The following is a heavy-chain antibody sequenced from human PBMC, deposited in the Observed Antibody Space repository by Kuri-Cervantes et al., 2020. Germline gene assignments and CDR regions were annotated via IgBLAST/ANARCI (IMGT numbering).Heavy chain of an antibody. V-gene: IGHV3-48*01. CDR3: ARVKSHGDYYYYYYMDV. Sequence: GGSLRLSCAASGFTFSSHSLNWVRQAPGKGLEWISYISSSSSTIYYADSVKGRFTISRDNSKNTLYLQMNSLRAEDTAVYYCARVKSHGDYYYYYYMDVWGKGTTVTVSS. CDR2: ISSSSSTI. D-gene: IGHD4-17*01. CDR1: GFTFSSHS. J-gene: IGHJ6*03.